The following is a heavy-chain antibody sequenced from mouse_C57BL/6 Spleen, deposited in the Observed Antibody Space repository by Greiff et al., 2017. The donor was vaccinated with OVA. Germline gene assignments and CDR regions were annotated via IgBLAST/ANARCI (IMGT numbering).Heavy chain of an antibody. CDR1: GYTFTSYG. D-gene: IGHD1-1*01. CDR2: IYPRSGNT. Sequence: VMLVESGAELARPGASVKLSCKASGYTFTSYGISWVKQRTGQGLEWIGEIYPRSGNTYYNEKFKGKATLTADKSSSTAYMELRSLTSEDSAVYFCAREEATVVATGDYFDYWGQGTTLTVSS. CDR3: AREEATVVATGDYFDY. J-gene: IGHJ2*01. V-gene: IGHV1-81*01.